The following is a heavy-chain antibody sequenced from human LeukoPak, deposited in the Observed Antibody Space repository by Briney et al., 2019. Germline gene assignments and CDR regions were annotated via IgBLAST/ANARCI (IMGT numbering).Heavy chain of an antibody. V-gene: IGHV3-7*04. CDR1: GVTFSSNW. Sequence: GGSRILSCVASGVTFSSNWMTWVRHAQGKGREWVAAIKADGSAKNYIDYVPGRLIIARYKAKNSVTLEMNSLRVDDTAVYYCARDSPAGSNWRSEPTFDYWGQGILVTVSS. CDR2: IKADGSAK. D-gene: IGHD1-26*01. CDR3: ARDSPAGSNWRSEPTFDY. J-gene: IGHJ4*02.